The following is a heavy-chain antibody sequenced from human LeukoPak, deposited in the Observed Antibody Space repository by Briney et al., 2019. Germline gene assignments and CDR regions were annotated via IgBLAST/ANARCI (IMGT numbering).Heavy chain of an antibody. CDR2: ISSSGGTI. CDR1: GFTFSSYE. CDR3: ARGMTGSYFGYFDY. Sequence: HPRASLRLSCAASGFTFSSYEMNWVRQAPGKGLEWVSYISSSGGTIYYADSVKGRFTISRDNAKNSLYLQMNSLRAEDTAVYFCARGMTGSYFGYFDYWGQGTLATVSS. V-gene: IGHV3-48*03. J-gene: IGHJ4*02. D-gene: IGHD1-26*01.